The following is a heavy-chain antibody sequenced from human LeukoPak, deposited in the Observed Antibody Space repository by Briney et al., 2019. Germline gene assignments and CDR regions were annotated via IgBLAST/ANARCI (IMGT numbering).Heavy chain of an antibody. V-gene: IGHV3-30*04. J-gene: IGHJ4*02. D-gene: IGHD5-18*01. CDR3: ARDQYSYGITVVDY. CDR2: ISYDGSNK. CDR1: GFTFSSYA. Sequence: PGGSLRLSCAASGFTFSSYAMHWVRQAPGKGLEWVAVISYDGSNKYYADSVKGRFTVSRDNSKNTLYLQMNSLRAEDTAVYYCARDQYSYGITVVDYWGQGTLVTVSS.